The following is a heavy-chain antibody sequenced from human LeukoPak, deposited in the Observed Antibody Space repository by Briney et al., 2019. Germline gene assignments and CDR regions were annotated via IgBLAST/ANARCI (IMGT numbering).Heavy chain of an antibody. Sequence: SETLSLTCRVYGVSFSGYYWSWIRHPPGKGLEWIGEVNYSGSINYKPSLKSRVIISVDTSKNQFSLKLKSVAAADTAVYYCASYRYGYRGMNSWGQGTQVTVSS. V-gene: IGHV4-34*01. CDR2: VNYSGSI. J-gene: IGHJ4*02. D-gene: IGHD5-12*01. CDR3: ASYRYGYRGMNS. CDR1: GVSFSGYY.